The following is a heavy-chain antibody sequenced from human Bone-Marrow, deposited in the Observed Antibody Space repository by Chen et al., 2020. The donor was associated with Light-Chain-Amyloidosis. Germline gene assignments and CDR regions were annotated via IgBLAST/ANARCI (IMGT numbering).Heavy chain of an antibody. Sequence: EVQLVESGGGLVKPGGSLRLSCAASGFTFNHNSMNWVRQAPGGGLEWVASISSRSIYIFYADSVRGRSTISRDNAKNSLYLQLNSLRAEDTAVYYCARDEDCTVTGCPRGGDDGFDSWGQGTMVTVSS. CDR3: ARDEDCTVTGCPRGGDDGFDS. J-gene: IGHJ3*01. V-gene: IGHV3-21*01. D-gene: IGHD2-8*02. CDR2: ISSRSIYI. CDR1: GFTFNHNS.